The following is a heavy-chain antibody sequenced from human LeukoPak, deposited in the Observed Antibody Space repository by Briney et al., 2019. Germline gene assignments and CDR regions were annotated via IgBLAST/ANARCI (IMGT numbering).Heavy chain of an antibody. CDR2: IYHSGST. J-gene: IGHJ4*02. CDR3: ARRIAVTGSFDY. D-gene: IGHD6-19*01. V-gene: IGHV4-38-2*02. Sequence: SETLSLTCTVSGHSISSGYFWGWTRQPPGKGLEWIGSIYHSGSTHYNPSLKSRVTISIITSKNQFSLKLRSVTATDTALYYCARRIAVTGSFDYWGQGTLVTVSS. CDR1: GHSISSGYF.